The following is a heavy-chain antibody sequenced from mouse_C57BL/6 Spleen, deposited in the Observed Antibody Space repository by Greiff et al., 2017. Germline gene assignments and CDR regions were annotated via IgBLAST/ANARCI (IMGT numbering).Heavy chain of an antibody. J-gene: IGHJ3*01. CDR1: GYTFTSYW. D-gene: IGHD1-3*01. CDR2: IHPNSGST. V-gene: IGHV1-64*01. CDR3: ARGDLNMSVVSAY. Sequence: QVQLQQPGAELVKPGASVKLSCKASGYTFTSYWMHWVKQRPGQGLEWIGMIHPNSGSTNYNEKFKSKATLTVDKSSSTAYMQLSSLPSEDSAVXDCARGDLNMSVVSAYWGQGTLVTVSA.